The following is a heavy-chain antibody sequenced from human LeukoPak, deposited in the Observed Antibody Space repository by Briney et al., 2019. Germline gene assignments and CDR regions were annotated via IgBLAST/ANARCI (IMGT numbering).Heavy chain of an antibody. CDR2: ISRSATYL. J-gene: IGHJ3*02. V-gene: IGHV3-21*01. CDR3: ARHVYSSGWGAFDI. D-gene: IGHD6-19*01. Sequence: GGSLRLSCAASGFTFSGYSMNWVRQALEKGLEWVSLISRSATYLYYADSLQGRFTVSRDDAKSSLYLQMNSLSAEDTAVYYCARHVYSSGWGAFDIWGQGTMVTVSS. CDR1: GFTFSGYS.